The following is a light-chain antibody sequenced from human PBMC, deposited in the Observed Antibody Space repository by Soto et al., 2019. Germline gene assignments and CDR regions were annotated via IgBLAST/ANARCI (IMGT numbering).Light chain of an antibody. CDR1: QSVSSN. J-gene: IGKJ1*01. V-gene: IGKV3-15*01. CDR2: GAS. Sequence: EIVLTQSPGTLSLSPGERATLSCRASQSVSSNYLAWYQQKPGQAPRLLIYGASTRATGIPARFSGSGSGTEFILTISSLQSEDFAVYYCHQYDNWPRTFGQGTKVDI. CDR3: HQYDNWPRT.